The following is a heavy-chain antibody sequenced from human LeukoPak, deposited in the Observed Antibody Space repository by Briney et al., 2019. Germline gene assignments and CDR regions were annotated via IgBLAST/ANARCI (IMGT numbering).Heavy chain of an antibody. CDR3: ARGSRLFGYSHLIGY. D-gene: IGHD3-10*02. Sequence: PSETLSLTCTVSGGSISGGDYYWSWIRQPPGKGLEWIGYIYYSGSAYYNPSLKSRVAISVDTSKNQFSLKLSSVTAADTAVYYCARGSRLFGYSHLIGYWGQGTLVTVSS. CDR2: IYYSGSA. V-gene: IGHV4-30-4*08. CDR1: GGSISGGDYY. J-gene: IGHJ4*02.